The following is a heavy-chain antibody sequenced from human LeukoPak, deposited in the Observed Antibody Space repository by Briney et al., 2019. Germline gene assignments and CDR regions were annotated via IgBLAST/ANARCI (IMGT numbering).Heavy chain of an antibody. CDR1: GGTFSSYA. Sequence: SVKVSCKASGGTFSSYAISWVRQAPGQGLEWMGGIIPIFGTANYAQKFQGRVTITADESTSTAYMELSSLRSEDTAVYYFARDRGHYYDSSGYFSTIYYFDYWGQGTLVTVSS. V-gene: IGHV1-69*13. D-gene: IGHD3-22*01. J-gene: IGHJ4*02. CDR2: IIPIFGTA. CDR3: ARDRGHYYDSSGYFSTIYYFDY.